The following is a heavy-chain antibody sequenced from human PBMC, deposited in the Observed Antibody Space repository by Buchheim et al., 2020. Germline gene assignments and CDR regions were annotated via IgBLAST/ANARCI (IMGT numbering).Heavy chain of an antibody. Sequence: QVQLQESGPGLVKPSQTLSLTCTVSGGSISSGGYYWSWIRQHPGKGLEWIGYIYYSGSTYYNPSLKSRVSISVDMSKKQFSLKLSSVTAADTAVYYCARGSWSRVTGTPEYFDYWGQGTL. CDR1: GGSISSGGYY. CDR3: ARGSWSRVTGTPEYFDY. D-gene: IGHD1-20*01. J-gene: IGHJ4*02. V-gene: IGHV4-31*03. CDR2: IYYSGST.